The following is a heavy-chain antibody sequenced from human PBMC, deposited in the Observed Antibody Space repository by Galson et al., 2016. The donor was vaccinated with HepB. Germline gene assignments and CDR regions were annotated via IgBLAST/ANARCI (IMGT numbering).Heavy chain of an antibody. D-gene: IGHD3-16*01. CDR2: ISWDGRST. CDR3: VKGSISLVDYYAMDV. Sequence: SLRLSCAASGFIFDDYTMHRVRQGPGKGLEWVSFISWDGRSTYYADSVRGRFTISRDKSETSLFLQMSSLRTEDTALYYCVKGSISLVDYYAMDVWGQGTMVIVSS. CDR1: GFIFDDYT. V-gene: IGHV3-43*01. J-gene: IGHJ6*02.